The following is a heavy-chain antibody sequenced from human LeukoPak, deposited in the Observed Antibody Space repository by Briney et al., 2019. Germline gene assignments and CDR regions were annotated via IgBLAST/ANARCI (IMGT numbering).Heavy chain of an antibody. V-gene: IGHV3-48*03. CDR1: GFSFSDYE. CDR2: ISNSGDIR. CDR3: ATDGAGFDT. Sequence: PGGSLRLSCVVSGFSFSDYEMAWVRQAPGMGLEWISYISNSGDIRRYADAVKGRFAISRDNAKKSLYLEMNNLRAEDTAVYYCATDGAGFDTWGQGVLVTVSS. J-gene: IGHJ5*02.